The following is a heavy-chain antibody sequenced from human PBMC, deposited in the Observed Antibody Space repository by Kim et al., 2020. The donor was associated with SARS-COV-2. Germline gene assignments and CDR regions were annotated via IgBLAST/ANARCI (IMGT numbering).Heavy chain of an antibody. D-gene: IGHD3-10*01. CDR3: ARDRVRGSGSYYISHYYYYGMDV. J-gene: IGHJ6*02. V-gene: IGHV3-33*05. CDR2: ISYDGSNK. CDR1: GFTFSSYG. Sequence: GGSLRLSCAASGFTFSSYGMHWVRQAPGKGLEWVAVISYDGSNKYYADSVKGRFTISRDNSKNTLYLQMNSLRAEDTAVYYCARDRVRGSGSYYISHYYYYGMDVWGQGTTVTVSS.